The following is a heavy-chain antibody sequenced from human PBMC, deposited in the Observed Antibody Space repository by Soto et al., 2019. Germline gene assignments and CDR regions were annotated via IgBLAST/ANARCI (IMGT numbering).Heavy chain of an antibody. J-gene: IGHJ6*02. CDR3: TRKTPPTGMEV. V-gene: IGHV3-13*01. CDR2: IGSGGDT. CDR1: GFTLSSYD. D-gene: IGHD3-9*01. Sequence: EVQLVESGGGLVQPGGSLRLSCAASGFTLSSYDIHWVRQATGAGLAWVSGIGSGGDTHYAXSVKGRFIISREDGKNSLYLQMNNLRVGDTAVYYCTRKTPPTGMEVWGQGATVTVSS.